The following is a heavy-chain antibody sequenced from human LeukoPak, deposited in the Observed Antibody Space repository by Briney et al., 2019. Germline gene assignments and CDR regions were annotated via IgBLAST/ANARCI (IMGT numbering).Heavy chain of an antibody. J-gene: IGHJ4*02. Sequence: SETLSLTCTVSGGSISSSSYYWGWIRQPPGKGLEWIGSIYHSGSTNYNPSLKSRVTISVDKSKNQFSLKLSSVTAADTAVYYCARGDYYGSGSYYINYWGQGTLVTVSS. CDR1: GGSISSSSYY. V-gene: IGHV4-39*07. CDR2: IYHSGST. CDR3: ARGDYYGSGSYYINY. D-gene: IGHD3-10*01.